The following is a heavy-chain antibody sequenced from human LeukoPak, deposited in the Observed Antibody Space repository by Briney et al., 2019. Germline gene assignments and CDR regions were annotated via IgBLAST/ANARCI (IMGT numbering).Heavy chain of an antibody. CDR1: GSSISSGYY. V-gene: IGHV4-38-2*01. J-gene: IGHJ6*03. CDR3: ARTQFAYYYYYMDV. Sequence: PSETLSLTCAVSGSSISSGYYWGWIRQPPGKGLEWIGSIYHSGSTYYNPSLKSRVTILVDTSKNQFSLKLSSVTAADTAVYYCARTQFAYYYYYMDVWGKGTSVTVSS. D-gene: IGHD3-16*01. CDR2: IYHSGST.